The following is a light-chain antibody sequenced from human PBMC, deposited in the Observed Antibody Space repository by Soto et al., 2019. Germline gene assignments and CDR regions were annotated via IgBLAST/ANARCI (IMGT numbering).Light chain of an antibody. CDR3: QQYVSIPLT. CDR1: QSVGTY. J-gene: IGKJ4*01. CDR2: GAS. V-gene: IGKV3-20*01. Sequence: EIVLTQSPDTLSLSPGERATLSCRASQSVGTYLAWYQQKPGQAPRLLIYGASSRATGIPDRFSGSGSGTDVTLTISRLEPEDSAVYYCQQYVSIPLTFGGGTKVDI.